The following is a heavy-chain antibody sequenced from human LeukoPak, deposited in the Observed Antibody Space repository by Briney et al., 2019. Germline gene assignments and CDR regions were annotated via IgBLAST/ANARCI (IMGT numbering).Heavy chain of an antibody. D-gene: IGHD3-9*01. J-gene: IGHJ5*02. CDR2: INTNTGNP. V-gene: IGHV7-4-1*02. Sequence: GASVKVSCKASGYTFTSYAMNWVRQAPGQGLEWMGWINTNTGNPTYAQGFTGRFVFSLDTSVSTAYLQIISLKAEDTAVYYCAREFDILTGYYIYWFDPWGQGTLVTVSS. CDR1: GYTFTSYA. CDR3: AREFDILTGYYIYWFDP.